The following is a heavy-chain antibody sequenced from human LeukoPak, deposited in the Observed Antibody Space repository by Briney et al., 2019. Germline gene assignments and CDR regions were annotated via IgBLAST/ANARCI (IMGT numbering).Heavy chain of an antibody. D-gene: IGHD1-7*01. CDR2: INPSGGST. V-gene: IGHV1-46*01. CDR1: GYTFTSYY. J-gene: IGHJ3*02. Sequence: ASVKVSCKASGYTFTSYYMHWVRQAPGQGLEWMGIINPSGGSTSYAQKFQGRVTMTRDMSTSTVYMELSSLRSEDTAVYYCARDSGRITGTTEAFDIWGQGTMVTVSS. CDR3: ARDSGRITGTTEAFDI.